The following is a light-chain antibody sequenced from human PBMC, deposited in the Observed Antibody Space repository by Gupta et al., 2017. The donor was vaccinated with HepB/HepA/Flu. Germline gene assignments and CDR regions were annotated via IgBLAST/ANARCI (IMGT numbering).Light chain of an antibody. J-gene: IGKJ1*01. V-gene: IGKV3-20*01. CDR2: GAS. CDR3: QQYGTATWT. CDR1: QTITNNY. Sequence: IVLTQSPGTLSLSPGGRATLTCRASQTITNNYLAWFQQKPGQAPRLLIHGASSRATGIPDRISGSGSGTDFTLTISRLEPEDFAVYYCQQYGTATWTFGQGTKVEVK.